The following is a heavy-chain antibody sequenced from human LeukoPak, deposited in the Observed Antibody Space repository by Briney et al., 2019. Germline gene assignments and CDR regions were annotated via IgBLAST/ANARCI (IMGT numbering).Heavy chain of an antibody. D-gene: IGHD6-19*01. CDR1: GFTFSSYA. CDR2: ISGSGGST. CDR3: ARAQFRGVAGPGDY. J-gene: IGHJ4*02. Sequence: PGGSLRLSCAASGFTFSSYAMSWVRQAPGKGLEWVSAISGSGGSTYYADSVKGRFTISRDNSKNTLYLQMDSLRAEDTAVYYCARAQFRGVAGPGDYWGQGTLVTVSS. V-gene: IGHV3-23*01.